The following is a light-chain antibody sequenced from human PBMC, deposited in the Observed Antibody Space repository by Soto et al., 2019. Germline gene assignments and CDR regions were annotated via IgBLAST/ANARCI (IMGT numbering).Light chain of an antibody. J-gene: IGLJ1*01. CDR3: CSYAGGYIFV. Sequence: QSVLAQPASVSGSPGQSITISCTGTSSDVGRYNYVSLYQHHPGKAXKLIIYXXTKRPSGVPDRFSGSKSGNTASLTISGLQAEDEVDYYCCSYAGGYIFVFGTGTKVTVL. CDR1: SSDVGRYNY. V-gene: IGLV2-11*01. CDR2: XXT.